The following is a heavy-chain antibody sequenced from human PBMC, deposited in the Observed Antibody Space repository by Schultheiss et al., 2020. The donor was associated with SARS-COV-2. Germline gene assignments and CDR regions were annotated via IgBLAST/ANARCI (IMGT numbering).Heavy chain of an antibody. J-gene: IGHJ1*01. CDR1: GGSFSGYY. D-gene: IGHD3-16*01. CDR3: ASLKSIGAFLQH. CDR2: INHSGST. Sequence: ESLKISCAVYGGSFSGYYWNWIRQPPGKGLEWIGEINHSGSTNYNPSLKSRVTILVDTSKNQFSLKLSSVTAADTAVYYFASLKSIGAFLQHWGQGTLVTVSS. V-gene: IGHV4-34*01.